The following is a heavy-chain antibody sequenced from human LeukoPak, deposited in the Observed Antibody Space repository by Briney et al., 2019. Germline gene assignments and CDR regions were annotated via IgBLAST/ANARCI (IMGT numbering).Heavy chain of an antibody. CDR1: GFTFSSYA. D-gene: IGHD3-22*01. Sequence: GGSLRLSCAASGFTFSSYAMSWVRQAPGKGLEWVSAISGSGCSTYYADFVKGRFTISRDNSKNTLYLQMNSLRAEDTAVYYCAKEIQENYYDSSGYPYCFDYWGQGTLVTVSS. J-gene: IGHJ4*02. CDR3: AKEIQENYYDSSGYPYCFDY. V-gene: IGHV3-23*01. CDR2: ISGSGCST.